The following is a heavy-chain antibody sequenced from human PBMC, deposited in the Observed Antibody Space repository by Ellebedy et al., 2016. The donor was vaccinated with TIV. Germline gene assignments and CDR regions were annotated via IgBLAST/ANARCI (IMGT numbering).Heavy chain of an antibody. CDR3: ARDGLADWFDP. Sequence: GSLRLSCTVSGGSISRNNYYWGWIRQPPGKGLDWIGTLYYSGSTYYNPSLKSRVTISVDTSKNQFSLKLSSVTAADTAVYYCARDGLADWFDPWGQGTLVTVSS. D-gene: IGHD3-22*01. CDR2: LYYSGST. CDR1: GGSISRNNYY. J-gene: IGHJ5*02. V-gene: IGHV4-39*07.